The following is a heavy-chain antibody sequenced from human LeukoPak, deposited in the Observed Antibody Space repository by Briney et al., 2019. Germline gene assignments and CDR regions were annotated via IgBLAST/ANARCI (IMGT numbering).Heavy chain of an antibody. J-gene: IGHJ5*02. CDR1: GGTFSSYA. D-gene: IGHD2-2*01. Sequence: ASVTVSCKASGGTFSSYAISWVRQAPGQGLEGMGRFIPIFGIANYGQKFQGRVTITADKSTSTAYMELSSLRSEDTAVYYCARENGDIVVVPAARSWFDPWGQGTLVTVSS. V-gene: IGHV1-69*04. CDR3: ARENGDIVVVPAARSWFDP. CDR2: FIPIFGIA.